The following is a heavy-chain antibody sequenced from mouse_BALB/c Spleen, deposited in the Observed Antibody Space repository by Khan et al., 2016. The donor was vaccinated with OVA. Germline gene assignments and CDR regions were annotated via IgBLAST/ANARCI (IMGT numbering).Heavy chain of an antibody. CDR3: ARRGLLWDFDD. CDR1: GYTFINYW. CDR2: INPSTGYT. V-gene: IGHV1-7*01. Sequence: QVQLKQSGAELAKPGASVKMSCKASGYTFINYWILWVKQRPGQGLEWIGYINPSTGYTEYNQNFKDKATLTADKSSSTAYMQLSSLTSEDSAVYYCARRGLLWDFDDWGQGTTLTVSS. J-gene: IGHJ2*01. D-gene: IGHD2-1*01.